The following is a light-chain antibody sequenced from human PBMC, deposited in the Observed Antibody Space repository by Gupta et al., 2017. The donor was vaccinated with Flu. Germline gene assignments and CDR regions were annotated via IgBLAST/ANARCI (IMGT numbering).Light chain of an antibody. CDR2: GTS. CDR1: QSMGSR. Sequence: EIVTTQSPATLSVSPGERATVSCRASQSMGSRIAWYQQKPGQAPRLLIYGTSTRATGIPARFSGSGSGTEFTLSISSLQSGDFAVYYCQQDNNWPSTFGQGTRLEIK. J-gene: IGKJ5*01. CDR3: QQDNNWPST. V-gene: IGKV3-15*01.